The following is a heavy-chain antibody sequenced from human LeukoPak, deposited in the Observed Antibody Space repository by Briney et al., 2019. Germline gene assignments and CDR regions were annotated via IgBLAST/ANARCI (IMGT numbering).Heavy chain of an antibody. J-gene: IGHJ1*01. CDR3: ARGSSSWYEKGHFQH. CDR1: GYTFTGYY. CDR2: INPNSGGT. V-gene: IGHV1-2*02. D-gene: IGHD6-13*01. Sequence: ASVKVSCKASGYTFTGYYMHWVRQAPGQGLEWMGWINPNSGGTNYAQKFQGRVTMTRDTSISTAYMELSRLRSDDTAVYYCARGSSSWYEKGHFQHWGQGTLVTVSS.